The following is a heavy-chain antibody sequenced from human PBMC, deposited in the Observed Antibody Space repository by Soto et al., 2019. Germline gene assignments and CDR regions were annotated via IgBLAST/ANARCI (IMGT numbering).Heavy chain of an antibody. CDR2: INHSGST. CDR1: GGSFSGYY. D-gene: IGHD2-8*02. V-gene: IGHV4-34*01. J-gene: IGHJ4*02. Sequence: QVQLQQWGAGLLKPSETLSLTCAVYGGSFSGYYWTWIRQPPGTGLEWIGEINHSGSTNYNPSLKSRITISVDTSKNQFSLKLTSVTAADPAVYYCARDKITGLFDYWSQGTLVTVSS. CDR3: ARDKITGLFDY.